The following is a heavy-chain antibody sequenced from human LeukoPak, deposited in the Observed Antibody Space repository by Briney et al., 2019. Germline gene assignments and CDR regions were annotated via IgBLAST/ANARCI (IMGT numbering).Heavy chain of an antibody. CDR3: AKDYLPKSFAAYGGTDY. CDR1: GFSFSSYG. J-gene: IGHJ4*02. V-gene: IGHV3-33*06. Sequence: PGRSLRLSCTASGFSFSSYGMHWVRRAPGKGLEWLAVIWYDGNNKYYADPVKGRFTVSRDNSKNILYLQMNSLRAEDTAVYFCAKDYLPKSFAAYGGTDYWGQGTLVTVSS. CDR2: IWYDGNNK. D-gene: IGHD3-16*01.